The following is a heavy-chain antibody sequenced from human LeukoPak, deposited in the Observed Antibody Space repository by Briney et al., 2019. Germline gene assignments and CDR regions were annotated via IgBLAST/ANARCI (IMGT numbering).Heavy chain of an antibody. CDR3: ARGTDTVTFDY. CDR1: GLTFGTYE. D-gene: IGHD4-17*01. CDR2: IGIAGDT. J-gene: IGHJ4*02. Sequence: GGSLRLSFAALGLTFGTYEMHWVRQVKEKVLEWVSGIGIAGDTYYPGSVKGRFTISRENAKNSLYLQMNSLRAGDTAVYYCARGTDTVTFDYWGQGTLVSVSS. V-gene: IGHV3-13*01.